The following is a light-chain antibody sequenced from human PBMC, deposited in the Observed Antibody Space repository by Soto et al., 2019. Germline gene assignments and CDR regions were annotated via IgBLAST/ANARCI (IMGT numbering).Light chain of an antibody. Sequence: QSVLTQPASVSGSPGQSITISCTGTSSDVGAYDYVSWYQQHPGKAPKLMIYDVNNRPSGVSRRFSGSKSGNTASLTISGLQAEDEADYYCNSSSTSTSSVFGTAPKVTVL. CDR1: SSDVGAYDY. V-gene: IGLV2-14*01. CDR2: DVN. CDR3: NSSSTSTSSV. J-gene: IGLJ1*01.